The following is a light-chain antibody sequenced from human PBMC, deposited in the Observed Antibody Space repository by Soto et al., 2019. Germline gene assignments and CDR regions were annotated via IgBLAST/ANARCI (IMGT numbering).Light chain of an antibody. V-gene: IGKV3-20*01. J-gene: IGKJ2*01. CDR2: GAS. CDR3: QQFCSSPEYT. Sequence: EIVLTQSPGTLSLSPGETATLSCRASQSVSSSQLAWYQQKPGQAPRLLSYGASTTATGIPDRFSGGGSGTDFTLTISRLEPEDFAVYYCQQFCSSPEYTFGQGTKLEVK. CDR1: QSVSSSQ.